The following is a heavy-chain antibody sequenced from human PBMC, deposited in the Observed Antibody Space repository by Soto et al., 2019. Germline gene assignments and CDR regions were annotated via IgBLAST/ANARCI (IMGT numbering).Heavy chain of an antibody. J-gene: IGHJ4*02. CDR3: ASPRQGNYDFLSGYYALDY. Sequence: SETLSLTCTVSGASISSSRSYWGWVRQPPGKGLERIVSFYYTGGTYSTYYNPSLKSRVTISVDTSKSQFSLNLRSVTAADTAVYYCASPRQGNYDFLSGYYALDYWGQGTLVTV. CDR1: GASISSSRSY. V-gene: IGHV4-39*01. CDR2: FYYTGGT. D-gene: IGHD3-3*01.